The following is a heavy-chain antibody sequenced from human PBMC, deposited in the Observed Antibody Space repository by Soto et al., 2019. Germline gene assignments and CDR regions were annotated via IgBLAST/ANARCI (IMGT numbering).Heavy chain of an antibody. V-gene: IGHV6-1*01. CDR2: TYYRSKWYN. Sequence: SQTLSLTCAISGDSVSSNSAAWNWIRQSPSRGLEWLGRTYYRSKWYNDYAVSVKSRITINPDTSKNQFSVQLNSVTPGDAAVYYCAREDSGGYAIIRYYCYRGVGGKGNAVSVS. CDR1: GDSVSSNSAA. D-gene: IGHD5-12*01. J-gene: IGHJ6*03. CDR3: AREDSGGYAIIRYYCYRGV.